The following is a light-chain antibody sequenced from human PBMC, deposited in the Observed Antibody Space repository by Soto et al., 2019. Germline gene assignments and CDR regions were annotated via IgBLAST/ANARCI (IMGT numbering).Light chain of an antibody. CDR1: QSVSSSY. V-gene: IGKV3-20*01. Sequence: EIVVTQSPATLSVSPGERATLSCRVSQSVSSSYLAWYQQKPGQAPRLLIYGASSRATGIPDRFSGSGSGTDFTLTISRLEPEDFAVYYCQQYGSSPPITFGQGTRLEIK. J-gene: IGKJ5*01. CDR3: QQYGSSPPIT. CDR2: GAS.